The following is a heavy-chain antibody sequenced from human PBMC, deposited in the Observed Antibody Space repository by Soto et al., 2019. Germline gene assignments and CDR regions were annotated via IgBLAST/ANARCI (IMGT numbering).Heavy chain of an antibody. CDR1: GFTFSSYS. J-gene: IGHJ4*02. CDR2: ISSSSSYI. V-gene: IGHV3-21*01. CDR3: ARQPYDFWSGYQYYFDY. D-gene: IGHD3-3*01. Sequence: EVQLVESGGGLVQPGGSLRLSCAASGFTFSSYSMNWVRQAPGKGLEWVSSISSSSSYIYYADSVEGRFTISRDNAKNSLYLQMNSLRAEDTAVYYCARQPYDFWSGYQYYFDYWGQGTLVTVSS.